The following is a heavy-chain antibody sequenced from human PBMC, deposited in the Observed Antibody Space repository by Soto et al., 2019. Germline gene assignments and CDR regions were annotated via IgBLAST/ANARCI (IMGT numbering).Heavy chain of an antibody. CDR1: GFTFTDYG. CDR3: AKDGWVTTWRLGP. Sequence: QVQLVQSGAEVKKPGASVKVSCKASGFTFTDYGLHWVRQAPGQRLEWMGWIDVANGYTKYSQKFQDRVIITRDTSASTGYMEFSSLRSEDTAVYYCAKDGWVTTWRLGPWGQGALVTVSS. D-gene: IGHD5-18*01. J-gene: IGHJ5*02. V-gene: IGHV1-3*01. CDR2: IDVANGYT.